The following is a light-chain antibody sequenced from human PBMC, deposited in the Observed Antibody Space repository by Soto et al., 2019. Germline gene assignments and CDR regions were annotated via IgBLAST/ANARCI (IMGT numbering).Light chain of an antibody. CDR3: QESYSFLWGT. V-gene: IGKV1-39*01. Sequence: DIQMTQSPSSLSASVGDRVTITCRASQSISRYLNWYQQKAGKAPKLLIYGASTLQSGVPLRFSGSGSGTDFTLTISSLQREDFATYYCQESYSFLWGTCGQGTKGDIK. J-gene: IGKJ1*01. CDR2: GAS. CDR1: QSISRY.